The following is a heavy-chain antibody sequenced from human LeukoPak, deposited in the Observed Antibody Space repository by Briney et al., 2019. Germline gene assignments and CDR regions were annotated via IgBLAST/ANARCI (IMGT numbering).Heavy chain of an antibody. V-gene: IGHV4-34*01. CDR3: ARDKQYQLLTRRATINWFDP. J-gene: IGHJ5*02. D-gene: IGHD2-2*01. Sequence: SETLSLTCAVYGGSFSGYYWSWIRQPPGKGLEWIGEINHSGSTNYNPSLKSRVTISVDTSKNQFSLKLSSVTAADTAVYYCARDKQYQLLTRRATINWFDPWGQGTLVTVSS. CDR2: INHSGST. CDR1: GGSFSGYY.